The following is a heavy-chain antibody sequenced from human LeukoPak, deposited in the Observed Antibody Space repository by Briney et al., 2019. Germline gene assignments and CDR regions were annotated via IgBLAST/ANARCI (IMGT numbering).Heavy chain of an antibody. D-gene: IGHD6-13*01. Sequence: SETLSLTCAVYGGSSSGYYWSWIRQPPGKGLEWIGEINHSGSTNYNPSLKSRVTISVGTSKNQFSLKLSSVTAADTAVYYCARSGIAAVHWGQGTLVTVSS. J-gene: IGHJ4*02. CDR1: GGSSSGYY. CDR3: ARSGIAAVH. V-gene: IGHV4-34*01. CDR2: INHSGST.